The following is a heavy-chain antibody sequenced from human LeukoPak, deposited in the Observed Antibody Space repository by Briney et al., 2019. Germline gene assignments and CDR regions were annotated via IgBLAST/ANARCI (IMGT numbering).Heavy chain of an antibody. J-gene: IGHJ4*02. V-gene: IGHV4-59*01. CDR2: ISYSGST. CDR3: ARDIYSSSWTAPYF. Sequence: PGGSLRLSCAASGFTFNNAWMSWIRQPPGKGLEWIGYISYSGSTNYNPSLKSRVTISLDTSKNQFALKLRSVTAADTAVYYCARDIYSSSWTAPYFWGQGALVTVSS. D-gene: IGHD6-13*01. CDR1: GFTFNNAW.